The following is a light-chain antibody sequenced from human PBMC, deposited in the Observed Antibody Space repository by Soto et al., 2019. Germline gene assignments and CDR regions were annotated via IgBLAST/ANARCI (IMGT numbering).Light chain of an antibody. CDR2: EVS. V-gene: IGLV2-8*01. CDR3: SSYTGGNPSYV. J-gene: IGLJ1*01. CDR1: SSDVGGYNY. Sequence: QPPSASGSPGQSVTISCTGTSSDVGGYNYVSWYQQHPGKAPKLIIYEVSNRPSGVSNRFSGSKSGNTASLTISGLRAEDEADYYCSSYTGGNPSYVFGTGTKVTVL.